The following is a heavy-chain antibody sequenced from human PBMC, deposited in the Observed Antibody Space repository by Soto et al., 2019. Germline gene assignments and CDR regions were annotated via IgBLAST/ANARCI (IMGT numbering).Heavy chain of an antibody. V-gene: IGHV3-74*01. CDR1: GLSFNIYW. Sequence: EVQLAESGGGLVQPGGSLRLSCAASGLSFNIYWMHWVRQVPGKGLVWLARINSDGSHTIYVDSVKGRFTISRDNAKNTVFLQMDSLRDEDTGVYYCAGGMAGLDVWGQGTTVTVSS. J-gene: IGHJ6*02. CDR3: AGGMAGLDV. CDR2: INSDGSHT.